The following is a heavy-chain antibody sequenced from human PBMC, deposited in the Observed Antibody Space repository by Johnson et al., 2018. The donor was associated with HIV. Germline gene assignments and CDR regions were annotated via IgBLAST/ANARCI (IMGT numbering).Heavy chain of an antibody. CDR3: ASWHGDYGNAFDI. D-gene: IGHD4-17*01. CDR1: GFTFSSYG. Sequence: VQLMESGGGVVQPGRSLRLSCAASGFTFSSYGMHWVRQAPGKGLEWVAVIWYDGSNKYYADSVKGRFTISRDNSKNTLYLQMNSLRAEDTAVYYCASWHGDYGNAFDIWGQGTMVTVFS. CDR2: IWYDGSNK. V-gene: IGHV3-33*01. J-gene: IGHJ3*02.